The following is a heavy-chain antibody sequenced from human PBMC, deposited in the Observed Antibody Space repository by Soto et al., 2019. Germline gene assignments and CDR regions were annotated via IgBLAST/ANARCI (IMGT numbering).Heavy chain of an antibody. CDR2: ISYDGSNK. CDR3: ASLDYGDYY. V-gene: IGHV3-30-3*01. Sequence: QVQLVESGGGVVQPGRSLRLSCAASGFTFSSYAMHWVRQAPGKGLEWVAVISYDGSNKYYADSVKGRFTISRDNSKNTLYLQMNSLRAEDTAVYYCASLDYGDYYWGQGTWSPSPQ. J-gene: IGHJ4*02. CDR1: GFTFSSYA. D-gene: IGHD4-17*01.